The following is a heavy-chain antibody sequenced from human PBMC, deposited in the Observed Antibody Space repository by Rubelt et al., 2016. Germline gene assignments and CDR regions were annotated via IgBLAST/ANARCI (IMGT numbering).Heavy chain of an antibody. Sequence: QVQLQESGPGLVKPSETLSLTCSVSGDSVSSDKYNWNWIRQPPGKGLEWIGYIYYNGNTDHNPSLKSRVPITTDTSKNQLSLRLGSVTAADTAVYYCARQNNWDPYFDSWGQGALVTVSS. D-gene: IGHD1-20*01. CDR3: ARQNNWDPYFDS. V-gene: IGHV4-61*01. CDR2: IYYNGNT. CDR1: GDSVSSDKYN. J-gene: IGHJ4*02.